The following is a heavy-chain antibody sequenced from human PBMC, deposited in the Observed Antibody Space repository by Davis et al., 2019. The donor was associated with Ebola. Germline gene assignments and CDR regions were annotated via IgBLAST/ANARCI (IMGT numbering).Heavy chain of an antibody. CDR1: DYSISSGYY. J-gene: IGHJ4*02. CDR3: ARDGETVADYFDY. V-gene: IGHV4-61*01. CDR2: IYYSGST. D-gene: IGHD6-19*01. Sequence: MPSETLSLTCTVSDYSISSGYYWGWIRQPPGKGLEWIGYIYYSGSTNYNPSLKSRVTISVDTSKNQFSLKLNSVTAADTAVYYCARDGETVADYFDYWGQGTLVTVSS.